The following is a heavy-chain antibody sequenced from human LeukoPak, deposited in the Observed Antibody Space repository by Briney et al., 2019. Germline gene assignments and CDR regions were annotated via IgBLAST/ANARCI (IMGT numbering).Heavy chain of an antibody. CDR3: AKSIYYDSSQGAFDI. CDR2: ISWNSGSI. CDR1: GFTFDDYA. J-gene: IGHJ3*02. V-gene: IGHV3-9*01. D-gene: IGHD3-22*01. Sequence: GGSLRLSCAASGFTFDDYAMHWVRQAPGKGLEWVSGISWNSGSIGYADSVKGRFTISRDNAKNSLYLQMNTLRAEDTALYYCAKSIYYDSSQGAFDIWGQGTMVTVSS.